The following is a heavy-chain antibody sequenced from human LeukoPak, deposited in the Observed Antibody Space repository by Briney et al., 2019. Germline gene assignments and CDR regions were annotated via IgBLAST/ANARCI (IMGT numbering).Heavy chain of an antibody. Sequence: GGSLRLPCGASGFTFSSYSMNWVRRAPGKALEWGSSITSRSSYIYYADSVKGRFTLSRDNAKNSLYLQMNSLRAEDTAVYYCAREGTGTNTLDYWGQGTLVTVSS. CDR3: AREGTGTNTLDY. J-gene: IGHJ4*02. CDR1: GFTFSSYS. CDR2: ITSRSSYI. V-gene: IGHV3-21*01. D-gene: IGHD1-7*01.